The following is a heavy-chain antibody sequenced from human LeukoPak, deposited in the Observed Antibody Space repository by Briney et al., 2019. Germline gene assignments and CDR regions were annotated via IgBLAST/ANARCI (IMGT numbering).Heavy chain of an antibody. D-gene: IGHD3-22*01. Sequence: PGGSLRLSCAASGFTFSSYTMSWVRQAPGKGLEWVSAISGSGDSTYYADSVKGRFTISRDNSKNTLYLQMNSLRAEDTAVYYCAKSSYDSSGYFDYWGQGTLVTVSS. J-gene: IGHJ4*02. CDR1: GFTFSSYT. V-gene: IGHV3-23*01. CDR3: AKSSYDSSGYFDY. CDR2: ISGSGDST.